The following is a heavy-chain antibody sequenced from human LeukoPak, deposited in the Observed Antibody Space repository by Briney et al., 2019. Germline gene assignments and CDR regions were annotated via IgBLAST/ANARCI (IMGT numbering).Heavy chain of an antibody. V-gene: IGHV4-34*01. CDR3: ARFRGSVVRGVIKTRLEAFDI. CDR2: INHSGST. D-gene: IGHD3-10*01. CDR1: GGPISPYY. J-gene: IGHJ3*02. Sequence: PSETLSLTCTVSGGPISPYYWSWIRQPPGKGLEWIGEINHSGSTNYNPSLKSRVTISVDTSKNQFSLKLSSVTAADTAVYYCARFRGSVVRGVIKTRLEAFDIWGQGTMVTVSS.